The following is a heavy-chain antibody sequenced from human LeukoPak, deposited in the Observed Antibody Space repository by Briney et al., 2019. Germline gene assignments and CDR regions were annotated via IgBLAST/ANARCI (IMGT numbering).Heavy chain of an antibody. CDR1: GFTFSSYW. V-gene: IGHV3-7*01. D-gene: IGHD1-26*01. CDR3: VSGGSYYVA. Sequence: GGSLRLSCVASGFTFSSYWMTWVRQAPGKGLELVANIKEDGSEKYYVDSVKGRFTISRDNAKNSLYLQMNGLRAEDTAVYFCVSGGSYYVAWGQGTLVTVSS. CDR2: IKEDGSEK. J-gene: IGHJ5*02.